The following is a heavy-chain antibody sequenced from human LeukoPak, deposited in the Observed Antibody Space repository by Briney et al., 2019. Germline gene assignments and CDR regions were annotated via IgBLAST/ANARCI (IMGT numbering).Heavy chain of an antibody. CDR1: GYTFTVYY. J-gene: IGHJ3*02. D-gene: IGHD3-10*01. Sequence: GASVKVSCTGSGYTFTVYYMHWGWQAPGQGLGLMGLVNPNSGGTNYRKNFHGRGTMTRETTTSTAFMEVSGLTPDDTADYYCARDRRGSRSAFGFEIWGQGTMVTVSS. CDR2: VNPNSGGT. CDR3: ARDRRGSRSAFGFEI. V-gene: IGHV1-2*02.